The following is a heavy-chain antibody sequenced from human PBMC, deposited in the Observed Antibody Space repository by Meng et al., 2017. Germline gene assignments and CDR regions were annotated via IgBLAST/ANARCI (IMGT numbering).Heavy chain of an antibody. CDR3: ARDEDISAAGKLFGDY. V-gene: IGHV1-2*03. CDR2: IDPKSGDT. CDR1: GHNLPDYG. Sequence: QVEVATSWSVLTKLGPSVKFTGNPSGHNLPDYGLNRVLRPPSHGRAWMGRIDPKSGDTHYAQRFQGRVTMTGDTSISTAYMELSGLRYDNTAMYYCARDEDISAAGKLFGDYWGQGTLFTVSS. J-gene: IGHJ4*02. D-gene: IGHD6-13*01.